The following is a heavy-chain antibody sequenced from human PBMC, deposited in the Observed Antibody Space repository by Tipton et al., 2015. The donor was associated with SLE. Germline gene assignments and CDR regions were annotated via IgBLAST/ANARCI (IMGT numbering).Heavy chain of an antibody. Sequence: TLSLTCAVSGYSISSGYYWGWIRQPPGKGLEWIGSIYNSGRTYYNPSINSRVTISVDTSMNQFSLKLSSVTAADTAVYYCARGIVVVVAATYYFDYWGQGTLVTVSS. CDR1: GYSISSGYY. CDR3: ARGIVVVVAATYYFDY. J-gene: IGHJ4*02. CDR2: IYNSGRT. V-gene: IGHV4-38-2*01. D-gene: IGHD2-15*01.